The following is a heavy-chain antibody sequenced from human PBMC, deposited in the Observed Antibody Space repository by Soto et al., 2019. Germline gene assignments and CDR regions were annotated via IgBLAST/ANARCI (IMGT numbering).Heavy chain of an antibody. CDR3: AASNYDFWSGPIAYYYYGMDV. D-gene: IGHD3-3*01. CDR1: GGTFSSYA. CDR2: IIPIFGTA. J-gene: IGHJ6*02. V-gene: IGHV1-69*13. Sequence: SVKVSCKASGGTFSSYAISWVRQAPGQGLEWMGGIIPIFGTANYAQKFQGRVTITADESTSTAYMELSSLRSEDTAVYYCAASNYDFWSGPIAYYYYGMDVWGQGTTVTVSS.